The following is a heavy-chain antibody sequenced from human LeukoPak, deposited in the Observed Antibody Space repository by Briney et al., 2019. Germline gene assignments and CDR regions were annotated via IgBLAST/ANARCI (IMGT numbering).Heavy chain of an antibody. Sequence: SETLSLTCAVYGGSFSGYYWSWIRQPPGKGLEWIGSIYYSGSTYYNPSLKSRVTISVDTSKNQFSLKLSSVTAADTAVYYCARCITIFGVVSYYGMDVWGQGTTVTVSS. J-gene: IGHJ6*02. V-gene: IGHV4-34*01. CDR3: ARCITIFGVVSYYGMDV. CDR1: GGSFSGYY. D-gene: IGHD3-3*01. CDR2: IYYSGST.